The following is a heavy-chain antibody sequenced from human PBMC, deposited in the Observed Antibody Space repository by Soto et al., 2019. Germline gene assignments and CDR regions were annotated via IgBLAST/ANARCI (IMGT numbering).Heavy chain of an antibody. V-gene: IGHV1-24*01. Sequence: ASVKVSCKVSGYTLTELSMHWVQQAPGKGLEWMGGFDPEDGETIYAQKFQGRVTMTEDTSTDTAYMELSSLRSEDTAVYYCEQVWGFVVVPAAMGGAWFDPWGQGTLVTVSS. CDR3: EQVWGFVVVPAAMGGAWFDP. D-gene: IGHD2-2*01. CDR2: FDPEDGET. CDR1: GYTLTELS. J-gene: IGHJ5*02.